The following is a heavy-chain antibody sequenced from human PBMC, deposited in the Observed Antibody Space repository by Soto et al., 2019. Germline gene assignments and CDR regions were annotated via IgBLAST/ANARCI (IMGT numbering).Heavy chain of an antibody. CDR2: ISGDSGNT. CDR3: AREGVAAGNINFDY. Sequence: ASVKVSCKASGYMFTKSAMHWVRQAPGQSLEWMGWISGDSGNTKYSPKLQDRVTITRDTSASTAYMELSSLRSEDTALYYCAREGVAAGNINFDYWGQGTLVTVSS. J-gene: IGHJ4*03. D-gene: IGHD6-19*01. V-gene: IGHV1-3*01. CDR1: GYMFTKSA.